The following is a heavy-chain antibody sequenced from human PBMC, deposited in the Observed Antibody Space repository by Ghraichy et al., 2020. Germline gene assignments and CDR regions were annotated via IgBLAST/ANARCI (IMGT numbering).Heavy chain of an antibody. V-gene: IGHV3-23*01. CDR3: ARRIVGSPPYLDY. CDR1: GFTFSTFA. Sequence: GESLNISCAVSGFTFSTFAMSWVRQPPGKGLEWVSRISGGGGTIYYADSVKGRFTISRDNSENTLYLQMNRLRAEDTAVYYCARRIVGSPPYLDYWGQGTLVTGSS. J-gene: IGHJ4*02. D-gene: IGHD1-26*01. CDR2: ISGGGGTI.